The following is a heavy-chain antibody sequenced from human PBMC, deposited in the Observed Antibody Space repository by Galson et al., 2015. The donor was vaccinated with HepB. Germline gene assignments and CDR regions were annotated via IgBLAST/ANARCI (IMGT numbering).Heavy chain of an antibody. CDR2: ITNDGGTT. D-gene: IGHD3-22*01. V-gene: IGHV3-64D*06. J-gene: IGHJ4*02. CDR3: AKVLSSGYYPDH. Sequence: SLRLPCAASGFTFSTYGMHWVRQAPGKGLEYVSIITNDGGTTDYADSVKGRFTVSRDNSKNTLYLQMSSLRVEDTAVYYCAKVLSSGYYPDHWGQGTLVTVSS. CDR1: GFTFSTYG.